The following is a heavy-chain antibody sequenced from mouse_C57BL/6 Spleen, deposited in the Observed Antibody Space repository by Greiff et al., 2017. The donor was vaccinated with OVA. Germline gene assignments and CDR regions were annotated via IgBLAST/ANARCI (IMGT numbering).Heavy chain of an antibody. Sequence: QVQLKESGAELARPGASVKLSCKASGYTFTSYGISWVKQRTGQGLEWIGEIYPRSGNTYYNEKFKGKATLTADKSSSTAYMELRSLTSEDSAVYFCARVDITTVVDWYFDVWGTGTTVTVSS. V-gene: IGHV1-81*01. CDR1: GYTFTSYG. CDR2: IYPRSGNT. J-gene: IGHJ1*03. CDR3: ARVDITTVVDWYFDV. D-gene: IGHD1-1*01.